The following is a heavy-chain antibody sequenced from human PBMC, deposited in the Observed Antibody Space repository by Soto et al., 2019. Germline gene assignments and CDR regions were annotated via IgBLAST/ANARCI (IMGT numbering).Heavy chain of an antibody. CDR3: ARGQWLSHEFDY. Sequence: ASVKVSCKASRYIFTSFNIHCVRQAPGQGPEWMGEINPARGSAGYEQKFQGRVTMTSDRATTTVYMVLNRLKHDDTAVYYCARGQWLSHEFDYWGQGTLVTVSS. CDR1: RYIFTSFN. V-gene: IGHV1-46*01. CDR2: INPARGSA. J-gene: IGHJ4*02. D-gene: IGHD6-19*01.